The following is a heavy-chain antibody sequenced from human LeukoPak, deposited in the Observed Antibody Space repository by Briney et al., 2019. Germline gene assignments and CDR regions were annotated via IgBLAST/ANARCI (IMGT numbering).Heavy chain of an antibody. CDR2: TSYDESHK. CDR3: ARDNVYGSGTEY. D-gene: IGHD3-10*01. Sequence: GGSLRLSCAASGFTFSTNAMHWVRQAPGKGLEWVAVTSYDESHKYYADSVKGRFTISRDTANDTLYLQMNSLRAEDTAVYYCARDNVYGSGTEYWGQGTLVTVSS. V-gene: IGHV3-30-3*01. J-gene: IGHJ4*02. CDR1: GFTFSTNA.